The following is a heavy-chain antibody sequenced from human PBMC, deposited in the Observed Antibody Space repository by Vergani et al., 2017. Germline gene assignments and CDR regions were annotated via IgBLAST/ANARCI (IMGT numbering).Heavy chain of an antibody. CDR1: GDSIISRSYY. J-gene: IGHJ2*01. D-gene: IGHD3-16*01. CDR2: IYNSGNG. CDR3: ASGKYYSDSTSHFRGRYFDV. V-gene: IGHV4-39*01. Sequence: QMQLQESGPGLVKASETLSLTCTVSGDSIISRSYYWGWIRQPPGKGLEWIGSIYNSGNGDSSSSLKSRVTISAETSKNQFSRRLTSVTAADTAVYYCASGKYYSDSTSHFRGRYFDVWGRGTLVTVPS.